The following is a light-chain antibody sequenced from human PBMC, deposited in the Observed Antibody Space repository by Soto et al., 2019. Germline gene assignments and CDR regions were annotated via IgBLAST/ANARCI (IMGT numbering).Light chain of an antibody. CDR3: QQYNNWPQT. CDR1: HSAFTN. V-gene: IGKV3-15*01. CDR2: AAS. Sequence: EIVMTQSPATLSVSPGERAHISCRASHSAFTNLAWLQQKPGQAPRLLIYAASTRATGVPARFSGSGSGTEFTLTINSLQSEDFAVYYCQQYNNWPQTFGQGTKGDIK. J-gene: IGKJ1*01.